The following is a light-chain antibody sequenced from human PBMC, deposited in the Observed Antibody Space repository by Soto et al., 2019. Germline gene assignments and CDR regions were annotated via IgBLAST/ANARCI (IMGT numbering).Light chain of an antibody. V-gene: IGLV2-8*01. Sequence: QYALTQPPSASGSHGQSITISCTGTSSDVGGYNYVSWYQQHPGKAPKLIIHEVNKRPSGVPDRFSGSKSGNTASLTVTGLHAEDDADYYCSSYAGSNILVFGEGTKRTVL. CDR2: EVN. CDR1: SSDVGGYNY. J-gene: IGLJ2*01. CDR3: SSYAGSNILV.